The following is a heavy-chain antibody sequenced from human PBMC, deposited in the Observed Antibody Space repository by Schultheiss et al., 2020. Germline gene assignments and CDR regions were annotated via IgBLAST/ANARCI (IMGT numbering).Heavy chain of an antibody. CDR3: ARDRQLLWFGESNMDV. Sequence: GESLKISCAASGFTFSSYGMHWVRQAPGKGLEWVAVIWYDGSNKYYADSVKGRFTISRDNAKNSLYLQMNSLRAEDTAVYYCARDRQLLWFGESNMDVWGKGTTVTVSS. D-gene: IGHD3-10*01. J-gene: IGHJ6*03. V-gene: IGHV3-33*01. CDR1: GFTFSSYG. CDR2: IWYDGSNK.